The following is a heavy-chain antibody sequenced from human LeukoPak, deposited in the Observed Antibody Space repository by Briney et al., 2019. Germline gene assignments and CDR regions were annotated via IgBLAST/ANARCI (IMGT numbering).Heavy chain of an antibody. CDR2: IYYSGST. V-gene: IGHV4-59*01. CDR3: ARDLNSSGWVDY. D-gene: IGHD6-19*01. CDR1: GGSISSYY. Sequence: SETLSLTCTVSGGSISSYYWSWIRLPPGKGLEWIGYIYYSGSTNYNPSLKSRVTISVDTSKNQFSLKLSSVTAADTAVYYCARDLNSSGWVDYWGQGTLVTVSS. J-gene: IGHJ4*02.